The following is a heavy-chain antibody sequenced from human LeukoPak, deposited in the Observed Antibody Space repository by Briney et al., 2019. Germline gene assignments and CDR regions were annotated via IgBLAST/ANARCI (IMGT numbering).Heavy chain of an antibody. Sequence: PGGSLRLSCAASEFTFSSYEMSWVRQAPGKGLEWVSGINWDGGSTGYADSVKGRFTISRDNAKNSLYLQMNSLRAEDTALYYCARDSKRRYYDFWSGFKWGQGTLVTVSS. CDR1: EFTFSSYE. V-gene: IGHV3-20*04. J-gene: IGHJ4*02. CDR3: ARDSKRRYYDFWSGFK. CDR2: INWDGGST. D-gene: IGHD3-3*01.